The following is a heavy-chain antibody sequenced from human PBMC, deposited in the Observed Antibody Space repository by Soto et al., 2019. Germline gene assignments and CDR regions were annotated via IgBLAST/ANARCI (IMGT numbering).Heavy chain of an antibody. J-gene: IGHJ1*01. CDR2: INPTGRST. D-gene: IGHD6-13*01. Sequence: QVQLVQSGAEVKKPGASVKVSCTASGDTFTSYYMHWVRQAPGQGLEWVGKINPTGRSTSYAQKFQRRVTMTRDTSTSTAYIELSSLRSEDTGVYFCARDLAPYSSTFDLQYGGAGTLVTVSS. CDR3: ARDLAPYSSTFDLQY. V-gene: IGHV1-46*03. CDR1: GDTFTSYY.